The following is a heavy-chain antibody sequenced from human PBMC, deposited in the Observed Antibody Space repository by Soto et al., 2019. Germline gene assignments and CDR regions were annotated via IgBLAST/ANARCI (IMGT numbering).Heavy chain of an antibody. CDR2: IYYSGST. J-gene: IGHJ6*02. Sequence: QLQLQESGPGLVKPSETLSLTCTVSGGSISSSSYYWGWIRQPPGKGLGGIGSIYYSGSTYYNPSVKHRATMSVDTYHHPFSPKLSSVAAAHTAVYYCARLGYSRSWAYYYYGMDVWGQGTTVPVSS. CDR1: GGSISSSSYY. D-gene: IGHD6-13*01. V-gene: IGHV4-39*01. CDR3: ARLGYSRSWAYYYYGMDV.